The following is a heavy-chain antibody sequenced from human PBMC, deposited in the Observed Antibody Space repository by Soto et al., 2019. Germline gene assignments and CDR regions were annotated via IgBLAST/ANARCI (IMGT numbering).Heavy chain of an antibody. CDR1: GYTLTELS. D-gene: IGHD4-17*01. Sequence: GASVKVSCKVSGYTLTELSMHWVRQAPGKGLEWMGDFDPEDGETIYAQKFQGRVTMTEDTSTDTAYMELSSLRSEDTAVYYCATGTRHFDYGDYEIDYWGQGTLVTVSS. CDR3: ATGTRHFDYGDYEIDY. CDR2: FDPEDGET. J-gene: IGHJ4*02. V-gene: IGHV1-24*01.